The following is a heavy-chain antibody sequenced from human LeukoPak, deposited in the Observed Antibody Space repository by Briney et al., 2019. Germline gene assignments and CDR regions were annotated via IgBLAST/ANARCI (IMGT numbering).Heavy chain of an antibody. CDR3: ARHSGLLYFDY. CDR1: GGSISSYY. V-gene: IGHV4-59*08. J-gene: IGHJ4*02. D-gene: IGHD3-10*01. Sequence: SETLSLTCTVSGGSISSYYWSWIRQPPGKGLEWIALIYSSGSTNYNPSLKSRVAISVDTSKNQFSLKLSAVAAADTAVYYCARHSGLLYFDYWGQGNLVTVSS. CDR2: IYSSGST.